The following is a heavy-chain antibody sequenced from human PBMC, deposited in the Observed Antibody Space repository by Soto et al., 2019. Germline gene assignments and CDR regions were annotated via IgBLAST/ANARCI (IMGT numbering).Heavy chain of an antibody. CDR3: ARDLSYYDSSGYYFFDC. V-gene: IGHV4-30-4*01. CDR2: IYYSGST. D-gene: IGHD3-22*01. CDR1: GGSISSGDYY. J-gene: IGHJ4*02. Sequence: SETLSLTCTVSGGSISSGDYYWSWIRQPPGKGLEWIGYIYYSGSTYYNPSLKSRVTISVDTSKNQFSLKLSSVTAADTAVYYCARDLSYYDSSGYYFFDCWGQGTQVTVSS.